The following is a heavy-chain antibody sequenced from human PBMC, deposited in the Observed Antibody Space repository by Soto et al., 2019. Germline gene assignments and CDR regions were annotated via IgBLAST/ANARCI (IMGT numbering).Heavy chain of an antibody. CDR1: GGTFISYT. J-gene: IGHJ3*02. Sequence: SGKGSCNASGGTFISYTISWVRQAPGQGLEWMGRIIPILGIANYAQKFQGRVTITADKSTSTAYMELSSLRSEDTAVYYCARLLVAATVTPYDAFDIWGQGTMVTVSS. CDR2: IIPILGIA. CDR3: ARLLVAATVTPYDAFDI. V-gene: IGHV1-69*02. D-gene: IGHD4-17*01.